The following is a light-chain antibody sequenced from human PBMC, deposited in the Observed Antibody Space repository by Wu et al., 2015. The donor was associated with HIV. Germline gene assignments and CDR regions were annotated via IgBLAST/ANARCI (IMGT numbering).Light chain of an antibody. CDR2: DAS. J-gene: IGKJ1*01. Sequence: EIVMTQSPATLSVSPGERATLSCRASQSVSSYLAWYQQKPGQAPRLLIYDASTRATGIPARFSGSGSGTEFTLTISSIQSEDFAIYYCQQYNNWPPWTFGQGTKVEIK. V-gene: IGKV3-15*01. CDR3: QQYNNWPPWT. CDR1: QSVSSY.